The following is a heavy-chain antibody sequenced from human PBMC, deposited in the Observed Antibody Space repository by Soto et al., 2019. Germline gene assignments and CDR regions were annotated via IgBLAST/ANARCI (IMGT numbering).Heavy chain of an antibody. CDR3: TGEVASGY. CDR2: IWNDGFKT. V-gene: IGHV3-33*03. CDR1: GFTFSTYG. J-gene: IGHJ4*02. D-gene: IGHD2-8*02. Sequence: GESLKISCTASGFTFSTYGMHWVRQAPGKGLEWVAVIWNDGFKTNYADSVKGRFTISRDNAKNALYLEMNSLRGDDMAVYYCTGEVASGYWGQGTLVTVSS.